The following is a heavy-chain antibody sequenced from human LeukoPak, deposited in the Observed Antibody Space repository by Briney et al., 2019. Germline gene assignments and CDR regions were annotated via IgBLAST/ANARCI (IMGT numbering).Heavy chain of an antibody. J-gene: IGHJ4*02. CDR1: GGSISSGDYY. Sequence: SETLSLTCTVSGGSISSGDYYWSWIRQPPGKGLEWIGYIYYSGSTYYNPSLKSRVTISVDTSKNQFSLKLSSVTAADTAVYYCARSISNYDSWSGLKYYFDYWGQGTLVTVSS. D-gene: IGHD3-3*01. V-gene: IGHV4-30-4*01. CDR2: IYYSGST. CDR3: ARSISNYDSWSGLKYYFDY.